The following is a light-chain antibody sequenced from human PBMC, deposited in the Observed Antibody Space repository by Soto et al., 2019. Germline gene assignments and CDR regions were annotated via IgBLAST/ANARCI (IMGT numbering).Light chain of an antibody. CDR3: QQFGTSSLVT. Sequence: IVITQSPATLSVSPGERVTISCRASQSVTNTLAWYQHKPGQAPRLLISGVSSRATGIPDRFSGSGSGTDFILTISRVEPEDFAVYYCQQFGTSSLVTFGPGTKVDNK. V-gene: IGKV3-20*01. CDR1: QSVTNT. J-gene: IGKJ3*01. CDR2: GVS.